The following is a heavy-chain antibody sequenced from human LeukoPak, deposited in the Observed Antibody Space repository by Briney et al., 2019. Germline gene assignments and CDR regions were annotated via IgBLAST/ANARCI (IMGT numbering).Heavy chain of an antibody. CDR2: IKQDGSEK. CDR1: GFTFSSYW. V-gene: IGHV3-7*01. J-gene: IGHJ6*02. CDR3: ARGRGARTSGMDV. Sequence: GGSLRLSCAASGFTFSSYWMSWVRQAPGKGLEWVASIKQDGSEKYYVDSVKGRFTISRDNAKNSLYLQMNSLRAEDTAVYYCARGRGARTSGMDVWGQGTTVTVSS. D-gene: IGHD1-14*01.